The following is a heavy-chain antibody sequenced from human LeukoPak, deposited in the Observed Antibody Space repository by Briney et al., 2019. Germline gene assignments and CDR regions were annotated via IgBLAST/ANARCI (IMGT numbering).Heavy chain of an antibody. V-gene: IGHV4-38-2*01. Sequence: SETLSLTCAVSGYSISSGYYWGWIRQPPGKGLEWIGSTYHSGSTYYNPSLKSRVTISVDTSKNQFSLKLSSVTAADTAVYYCARHGFYDFWSGYSDPFDYWGQGTLVTVSS. J-gene: IGHJ4*02. CDR2: TYHSGST. D-gene: IGHD3-3*01. CDR1: GYSISSGYY. CDR3: ARHGFYDFWSGYSDPFDY.